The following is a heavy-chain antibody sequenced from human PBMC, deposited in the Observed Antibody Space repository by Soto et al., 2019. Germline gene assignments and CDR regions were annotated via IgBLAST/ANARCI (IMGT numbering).Heavy chain of an antibody. V-gene: IGHV4-59*01. CDR2: IYYSGST. J-gene: IGHJ4*02. Sequence: SETLSLTCTVSGGSISSYYWSWIRQPPGKGLEWIGYIYYSGSTNYNPSLKSRVTISVDTSKNQFSLKLSSVTAADTAVYYCARGDYYGSGSLSSWGQGTLVTVSS. CDR3: ARGDYYGSGSLSS. CDR1: GGSISSYY. D-gene: IGHD3-10*01.